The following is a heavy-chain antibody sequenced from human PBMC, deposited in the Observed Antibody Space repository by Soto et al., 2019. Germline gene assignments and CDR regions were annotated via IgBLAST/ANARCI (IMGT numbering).Heavy chain of an antibody. CDR2: IGGSGTGGRT. CDR1: GLTFSTYA. D-gene: IGHD5-12*01. V-gene: IGHV3-23*01. Sequence: EVHLLESGGDLVQPGGSLRLSCTASGLTFSTYAMSWVRHAPGKGLEWASAIGGSGTGGRTYYADTVKGRFTISRNNSKNTVYLQMNSLRADDSAVYDCAKSPGGLYGYNYVYYGMDVWGQGTTVTVSS. J-gene: IGHJ6*02. CDR3: AKSPGGLYGYNYVYYGMDV.